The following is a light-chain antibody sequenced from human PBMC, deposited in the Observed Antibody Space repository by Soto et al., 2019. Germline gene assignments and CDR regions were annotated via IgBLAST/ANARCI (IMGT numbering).Light chain of an antibody. CDR1: SSDVGAYFH. CDR3: SSYSSNNNVL. V-gene: IGLV2-14*03. CDR2: DVN. Sequence: QSVLTQPASVSGSPEQSITISCTGTSSDVGAYFHVSWYQHHPGKAPKLIIFDVNNRPPGISNRFSGSKSGSTASLTISGLQAEDEADYYCSSYSSNNNVLFGGGTKLTVL. J-gene: IGLJ2*01.